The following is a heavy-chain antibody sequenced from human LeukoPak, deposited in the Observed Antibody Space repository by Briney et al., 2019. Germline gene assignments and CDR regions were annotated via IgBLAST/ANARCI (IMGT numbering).Heavy chain of an antibody. V-gene: IGHV1-2*02. CDR2: INPNSGGT. Sequence: ASVKVSCKASGYTFTGYHMHWVRQAPGQGLEWMGWINPNSGGTNYAQKFQGRVTMTRDTSISTAYMELSRLRSDDTAVYYCASAISYCSSTSCYETSAYDAFDIWGQGTMVTVSS. J-gene: IGHJ3*02. D-gene: IGHD2-2*01. CDR3: ASAISYCSSTSCYETSAYDAFDI. CDR1: GYTFTGYH.